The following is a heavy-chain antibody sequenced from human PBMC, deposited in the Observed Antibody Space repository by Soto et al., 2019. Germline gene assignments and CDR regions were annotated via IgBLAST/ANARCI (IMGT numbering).Heavy chain of an antibody. V-gene: IGHV4-59*08. CDR3: ARQPYTSGAYYFDY. D-gene: IGHD3-10*01. Sequence: QVQLQESGPGLVKPSETLSLTCTVSGGSISSYYWSWIRQPPGKGLEWIGSIYYSGSTNYNPSLKSRVTISVDTSKNQFSLKLSSVTAADTAVYYCARQPYTSGAYYFDYWGQGTLVTVSS. CDR1: GGSISSYY. J-gene: IGHJ4*02. CDR2: IYYSGST.